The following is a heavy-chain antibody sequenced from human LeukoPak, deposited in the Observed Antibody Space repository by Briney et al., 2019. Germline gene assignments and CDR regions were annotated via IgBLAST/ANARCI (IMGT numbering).Heavy chain of an antibody. CDR2: ISYDGNNK. D-gene: IGHD2-15*01. J-gene: IGHJ4*02. V-gene: IGHV3-30*04. CDR3: ASCRGPCYSGQYYFDY. Sequence: GGSLRLSCAASGFTFSSCAMHRVRQAPGKGLEWVAVISYDGNNKYYADSVKGRFTISRDNSKNTLYLQMNSLRAEDTAVYYCASCRGPCYSGQYYFDYWGQGTLVTVSS. CDR1: GFTFSSCA.